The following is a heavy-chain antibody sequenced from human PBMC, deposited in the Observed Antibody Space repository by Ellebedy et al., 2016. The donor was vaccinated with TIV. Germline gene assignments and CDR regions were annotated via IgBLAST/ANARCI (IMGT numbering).Heavy chain of an antibody. CDR2: MNPNSGNT. Sequence: AASVKVSCKASGYTFTSYDINWARQATGQGLEWMGWMNPNSGNTGYAQKFQGRVTMTRNTSISTAYMELSSLRSEDTAVYYCARSYLPSSGWLVWGQGTLVTVSS. CDR3: ARSYLPSSGWLV. D-gene: IGHD6-19*01. CDR1: GYTFTSYD. J-gene: IGHJ4*02. V-gene: IGHV1-8*01.